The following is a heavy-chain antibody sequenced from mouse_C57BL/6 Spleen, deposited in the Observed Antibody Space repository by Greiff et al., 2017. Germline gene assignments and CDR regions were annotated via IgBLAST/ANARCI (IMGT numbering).Heavy chain of an antibody. CDR1: GFNIQDYY. Sequence: VQLQQSGAELVKPGASVKLSCTASGFNIQDYYMHWVKQRTDQGLEWIGRIDPEDGETKYAPKFLGKATITADPSSNTAYLQLSSLPSEDTADYYCAGYYDCYSAWFAYWGQETLVTVSA. CDR2: IDPEDGET. CDR3: AGYYDCYSAWFAY. J-gene: IGHJ3*01. V-gene: IGHV14-2*01. D-gene: IGHD2-3*01.